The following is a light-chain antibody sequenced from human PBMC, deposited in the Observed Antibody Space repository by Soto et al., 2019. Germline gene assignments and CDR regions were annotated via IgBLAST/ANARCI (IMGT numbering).Light chain of an antibody. V-gene: IGLV1-44*01. Sequence: QSVLTQPPSASGTPGQRVTISCSGSSSNIGANVVNWYQQVPGTAPRLLIHNNYQRPSGVPDRFSGSKSATSASLAISGLQSEDEADYYCASWDDSLNGHWVFGGGTKLTVL. CDR2: NNY. J-gene: IGLJ3*02. CDR3: ASWDDSLNGHWV. CDR1: SSNIGANV.